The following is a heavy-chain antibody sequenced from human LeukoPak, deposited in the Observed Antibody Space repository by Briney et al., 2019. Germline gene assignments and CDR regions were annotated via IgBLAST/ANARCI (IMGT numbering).Heavy chain of an antibody. CDR3: AMIGYSSSSPQGYYYYYYGMDV. D-gene: IGHD6-13*01. CDR2: ISGSGGST. J-gene: IGHJ6*02. CDR1: GFTFSSYT. V-gene: IGHV3-23*01. Sequence: GGSLRLSCAASGFTFSSYTMSWVRQAPGKGLEWVSAISGSGGSTYYADSVKGRFTISRDNSKNTLYLQMNSLRAEDTAVYYYAMIGYSSSSPQGYYYYYYGMDVWGQGTTVTVSS.